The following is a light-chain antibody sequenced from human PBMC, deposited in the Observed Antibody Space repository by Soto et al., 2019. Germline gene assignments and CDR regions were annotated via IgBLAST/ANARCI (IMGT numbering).Light chain of an antibody. CDR2: GAS. Sequence: EIVMTQSPATLSVSPGEGATLSCRASQSVSSNLAWYQQKPGQAPRLLIYGASTRATAIPARFSGSGSGTEFTLTISSLQSEDSAVYYCQQYNNWPPYTFGQGTKVDIK. CDR1: QSVSSN. V-gene: IGKV3-15*01. J-gene: IGKJ2*01. CDR3: QQYNNWPPYT.